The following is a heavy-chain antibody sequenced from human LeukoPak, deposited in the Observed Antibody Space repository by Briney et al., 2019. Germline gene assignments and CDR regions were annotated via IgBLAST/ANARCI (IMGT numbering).Heavy chain of an antibody. Sequence: SETLSLTCTVSGGSISSSSYYWGWIRQPPGKGLEWIGSIYYSGSTYYNPSLKSRVTISVDTSKNQFSLKLSSVTAADTAVYYCARGEAAAGTPPDYNWFDPWGQGTLVTVSS. CDR3: ARGEAAAGTPPDYNWFDP. CDR1: GGSISSSSYY. V-gene: IGHV4-39*07. D-gene: IGHD6-13*01. J-gene: IGHJ5*02. CDR2: IYYSGST.